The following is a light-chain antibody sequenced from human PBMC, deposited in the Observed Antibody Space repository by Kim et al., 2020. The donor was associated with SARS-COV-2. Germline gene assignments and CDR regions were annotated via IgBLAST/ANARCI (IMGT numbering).Light chain of an antibody. Sequence: LSPGERATRPCRASQSVTRFLTWYQQKPGQAPRLLIYDASNRATGIPARFSGSGSGTDFTLTISSLEPEDFAVYYCQQRSNWPLTFGGGTKVDIK. CDR1: QSVTRF. CDR2: DAS. CDR3: QQRSNWPLT. J-gene: IGKJ4*01. V-gene: IGKV3-11*01.